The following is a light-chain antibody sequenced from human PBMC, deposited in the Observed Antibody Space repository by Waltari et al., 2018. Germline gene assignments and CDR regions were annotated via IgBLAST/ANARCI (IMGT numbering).Light chain of an antibody. CDR1: SSNIGTNY. V-gene: IGLV1-51*01. Sequence: QSVLTQPPSVSAAPGQRVTISCSGGSSNIGTNYVSWYRQFPGTAPKLLIYDDSERPSVIPGRFSGSKSGTSATLDITGLQAGDEADYYCGTWDSSLSGAVFGGGTHLTVL. CDR3: GTWDSSLSGAV. J-gene: IGLJ7*01. CDR2: DDS.